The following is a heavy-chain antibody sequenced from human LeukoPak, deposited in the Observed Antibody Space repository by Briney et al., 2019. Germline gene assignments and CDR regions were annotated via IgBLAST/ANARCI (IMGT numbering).Heavy chain of an antibody. CDR2: MNPNSGNT. Sequence: ASVKVSCKASGYTFTGYYMHWVRQAPGQGLEWMGWMNPNSGNTGYAQKFQGRVTMTRNTSISTAYMELSSLRSEDTAVYYCARVDCSSTSCLFDYWGQGTLVTVSS. V-gene: IGHV1-8*02. J-gene: IGHJ4*02. CDR1: GYTFTGYY. D-gene: IGHD2-2*01. CDR3: ARVDCSSTSCLFDY.